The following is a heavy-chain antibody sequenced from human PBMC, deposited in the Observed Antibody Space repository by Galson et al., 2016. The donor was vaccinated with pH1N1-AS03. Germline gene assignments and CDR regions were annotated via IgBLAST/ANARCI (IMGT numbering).Heavy chain of an antibody. CDR3: ATKIGYPYYLDN. Sequence: SVKVSCKAFGGSFSGHAINWIRQAPGQGLEWMGGIMAVFRKTNYAQKFQGRVTITADEATNTAYMELSSLRSDDTAVYYCATKIGYPYYLDNWGQGALVTVSS. D-gene: IGHD3-22*01. V-gene: IGHV1-69*13. J-gene: IGHJ4*02. CDR1: GGSFSGHA. CDR2: IMAVFRKT.